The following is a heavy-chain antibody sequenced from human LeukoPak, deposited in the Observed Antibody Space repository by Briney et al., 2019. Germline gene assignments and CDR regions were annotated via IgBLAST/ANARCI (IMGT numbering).Heavy chain of an antibody. CDR3: ARVRSGRSTIFGVVIKPWNRPYDY. V-gene: IGHV1-18*01. D-gene: IGHD3-3*01. CDR2: ISAYNGNT. J-gene: IGHJ4*02. Sequence: GSSVKVSCKASGGTFSSYTISWVRQAPGQGLEWMGWISAYNGNTNYAQKLQGRVTMTTDTSTSTAYMELRSLRSDDTAVYYCARVRSGRSTIFGVVIKPWNRPYDYWGQGTLVTVSS. CDR1: GGTFSSYT.